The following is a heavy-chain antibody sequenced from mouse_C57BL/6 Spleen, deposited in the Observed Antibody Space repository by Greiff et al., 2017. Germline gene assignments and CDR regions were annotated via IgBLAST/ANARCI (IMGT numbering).Heavy chain of an antibody. V-gene: IGHV1-15*01. CDR2: IDPETGGT. J-gene: IGHJ2*01. CDR3: TRSGDGYYFDY. D-gene: IGHD2-3*01. CDR1: GYTFTDYE. Sequence: QVHVKQSGAELVRPGASVTLSCKASGYTFTDYEMHWVKQTPVHGLEWIGAIDPETGGTAYNQKFKGKAILTADKSSSTAYMELRSLTSEDSAVYYCTRSGDGYYFDYWGQGTTLTVSS.